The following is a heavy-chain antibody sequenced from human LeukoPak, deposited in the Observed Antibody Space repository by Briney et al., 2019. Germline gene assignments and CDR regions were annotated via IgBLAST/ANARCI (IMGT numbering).Heavy chain of an antibody. J-gene: IGHJ4*02. Sequence: KSGGSLRLSCAASGFTFSDDYMTWVRQAPGKGLEWVSYISNSDGTTYYADFVRGRFTISRDNAKKSLYLQMNSLRVEDTAVYYCARGGSYSCLDYWGQGTLVTVSS. D-gene: IGHD3-10*01. CDR1: GFTFSDDY. V-gene: IGHV3-11*04. CDR2: ISNSDGTT. CDR3: ARGGSYSCLDY.